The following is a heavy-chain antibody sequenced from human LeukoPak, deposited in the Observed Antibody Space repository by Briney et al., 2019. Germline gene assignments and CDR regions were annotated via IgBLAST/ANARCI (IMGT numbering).Heavy chain of an antibody. CDR3: ASSGMVRVLGMRTYYFDY. J-gene: IGHJ4*02. D-gene: IGHD3-10*01. CDR2: IYYSGST. Sequence: SQTLSLTCTVSGGSISSYYWSWIRQPPGKGLEWIGYIYYSGSTNYNPSLKSRVTISVDTSKNQFSLKLSSVTAADTAVYYCASSGMVRVLGMRTYYFDYWGQGTLVTVSS. CDR1: GGSISSYY. V-gene: IGHV4-59*01.